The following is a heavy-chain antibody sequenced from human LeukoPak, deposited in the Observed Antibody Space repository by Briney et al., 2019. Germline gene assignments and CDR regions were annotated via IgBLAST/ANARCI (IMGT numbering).Heavy chain of an antibody. J-gene: IGHJ3*02. V-gene: IGHV1-69*04. D-gene: IGHD3-22*01. CDR1: GGTFSSYA. CDR2: IIPILGIA. Sequence: PGASVKVSCKASGGTFSSYAISWVRQAPGQGLEWMGRIIPILGIANYAQKFQGRVTITADKSTSTAYMELSSLRSEDTAVYYCAKDLDRPYYDSSAHQAHAFDIWGQGTMVTVSS. CDR3: AKDLDRPYYDSSAHQAHAFDI.